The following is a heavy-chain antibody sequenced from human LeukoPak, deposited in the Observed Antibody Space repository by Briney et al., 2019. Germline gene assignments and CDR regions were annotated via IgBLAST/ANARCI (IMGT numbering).Heavy chain of an antibody. J-gene: IGHJ4*02. Sequence: ASVKVSCKASGYTFTDFYIHWVRQAPGQGLEWMGWMNPNSGNTGYAQKFQGRVTMTRNTSISTAYMELSSLRSEDTAVYYCARGGYRAAMVDYWGQGTLVTVSS. V-gene: IGHV1-8*02. CDR1: GYTFTDFY. CDR3: ARGGYRAAMVDY. CDR2: MNPNSGNT. D-gene: IGHD2-2*01.